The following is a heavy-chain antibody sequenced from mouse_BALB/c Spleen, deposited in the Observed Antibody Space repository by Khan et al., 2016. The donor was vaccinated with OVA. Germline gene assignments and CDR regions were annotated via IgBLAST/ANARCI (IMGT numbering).Heavy chain of an antibody. CDR1: GYSITSDYA. Sequence: EVQLQESGPGLVKPSQSLSLTCTVTGYSITSDYAWNWIRQFPGNKLEWMGYISYSGSTSYNPSLKSRISITRDTSTNQFFLQLNSVTTEDTATYYCARDYGSSYYYFDYWGQGTNSHSLL. J-gene: IGHJ2*01. CDR2: ISYSGST. V-gene: IGHV3-2*02. CDR3: ARDYGSSYYYFDY. D-gene: IGHD1-1*01.